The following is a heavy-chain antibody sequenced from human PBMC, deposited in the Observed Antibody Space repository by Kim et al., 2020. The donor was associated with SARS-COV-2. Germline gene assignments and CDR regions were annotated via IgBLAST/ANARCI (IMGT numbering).Heavy chain of an antibody. Sequence: GGSLRLSCAASGFTFSSYGMHWVRQAPGKGLEWVAVIWYDGSNKYYADSVKGRFTISRDNSKNTLYLQMNSLRAEDTAVYYCARVGLTSYGMDVWSQGTTVTVSS. CDR1: GFTFSSYG. J-gene: IGHJ6*02. CDR2: IWYDGSNK. CDR3: ARVGLTSYGMDV. V-gene: IGHV3-33*08. D-gene: IGHD3-9*01.